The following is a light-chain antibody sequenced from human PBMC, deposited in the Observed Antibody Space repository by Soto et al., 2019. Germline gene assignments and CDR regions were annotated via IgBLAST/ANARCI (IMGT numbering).Light chain of an antibody. CDR2: GNS. V-gene: IGLV1-40*01. Sequence: QSVLTQPPSVSGAPGQRVTISCTGSSSNIGAGYDVHCYQHLPGTAPKLLIYGNSNRPSGVPDRFSGSKYGTSAYLAITGLQAEDEADYFCQSYDSRLSGPVVFGGGAQLPVL. J-gene: IGLJ2*01. CDR3: QSYDSRLSGPVV. CDR1: SSNIGAGYD.